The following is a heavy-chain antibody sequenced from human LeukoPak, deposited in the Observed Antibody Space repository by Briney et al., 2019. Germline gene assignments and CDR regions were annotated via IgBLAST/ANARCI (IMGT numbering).Heavy chain of an antibody. Sequence: SETLSLTCTVSGGSISSYYWSWIRQPPGKGLEWIGYIYYSGSTNYNPSLKGRVTISVDTSKNQFSLKLSSVTAADTAVYYCAVPAAPPRSYYYYGMDVWGQGTTVTVSS. CDR3: AVPAAPPRSYYYYGMDV. V-gene: IGHV4-59*12. CDR1: GGSISSYY. CDR2: IYYSGST. J-gene: IGHJ6*02. D-gene: IGHD2-2*01.